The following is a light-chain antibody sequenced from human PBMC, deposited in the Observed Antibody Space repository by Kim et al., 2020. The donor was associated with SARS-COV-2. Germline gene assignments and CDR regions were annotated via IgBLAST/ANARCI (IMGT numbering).Light chain of an antibody. J-gene: IGLJ1*01. CDR3: SSYTSSSTYV. V-gene: IGLV2-14*03. CDR1: SSNIAIYNY. Sequence: QSALTQPASVSGSPGQSITISCTGTSSNIAIYNYVSWYQQTPGKAPKLIIYDVTNRPSGVSTRFSGSKSGNTASLTISGLQAEDEADYYCSSYTSSSTYVFGSGTKVTVL. CDR2: DVT.